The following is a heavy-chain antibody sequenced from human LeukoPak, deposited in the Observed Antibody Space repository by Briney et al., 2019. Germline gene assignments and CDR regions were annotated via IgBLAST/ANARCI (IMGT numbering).Heavy chain of an antibody. CDR2: IYYSGST. Sequence: PSETLSLTCTVSGGSISSGGYYWSWLRQHPGKGLEWIGYIYYSGSTYYNPSLKSRFTISVDTSKNQFSLKLSSVTAADTAVYYCARGYSPFYYFDYWGQGTLVTVSS. D-gene: IGHD2-15*01. CDR3: ARGYSPFYYFDY. J-gene: IGHJ4*02. CDR1: GGSISSGGYY. V-gene: IGHV4-31*03.